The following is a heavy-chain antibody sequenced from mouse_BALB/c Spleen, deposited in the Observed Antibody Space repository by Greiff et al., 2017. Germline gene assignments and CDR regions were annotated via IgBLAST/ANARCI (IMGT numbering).Heavy chain of an antibody. Sequence: VQLQQSGAELVRPGVSVKISCKGSGYTFTDYAMHWVKQSHAKSLEWIGVISTYYGDASYNQKFKGKATMTVDKSSSTAYMELARLTSEDSAIYYCARWLGAMDYWGQGTSVIVSS. V-gene: IGHV1S137*01. CDR1: GYTFTDYA. J-gene: IGHJ4*01. CDR2: ISTYYGDA. CDR3: ARWLGAMDY. D-gene: IGHD2-2*01.